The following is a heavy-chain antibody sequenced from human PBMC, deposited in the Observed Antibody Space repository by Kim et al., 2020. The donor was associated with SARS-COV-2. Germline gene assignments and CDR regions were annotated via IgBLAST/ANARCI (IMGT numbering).Heavy chain of an antibody. CDR3: TRVNPIAGGWYDALDI. J-gene: IGHJ3*02. Sequence: GGSLRLSCAASGFTFSGSTMHWVRQASGKGLEWVGRIRSKANSYATAYAASVKNRFTISRDDSKNTAYLQMNSLRIEDTAVYYCTRVNPIAGGWYDALDIWGQGTMVTVSS. V-gene: IGHV3-73*01. CDR2: IRSKANSYAT. D-gene: IGHD6-19*01. CDR1: GFTFSGST.